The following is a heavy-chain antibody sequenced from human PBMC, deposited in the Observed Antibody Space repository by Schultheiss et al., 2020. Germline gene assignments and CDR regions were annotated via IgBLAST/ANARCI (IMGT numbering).Heavy chain of an antibody. CDR1: GFTVSSNY. D-gene: IGHD3-22*01. J-gene: IGHJ6*04. V-gene: IGHV3-53*01. CDR2: IYSGGST. Sequence: GGSLRLSCAASGFTVSSNYMSWVRQAPGKGLEWVSVIYSGGSTYYADSVKGRFTISRDNSKNTLYLQMNSLRAEDTAVYYCARGDYDSSGYYYYYGMDVWGKGTTVNV. CDR3: ARGDYDSSGYYYYYGMDV.